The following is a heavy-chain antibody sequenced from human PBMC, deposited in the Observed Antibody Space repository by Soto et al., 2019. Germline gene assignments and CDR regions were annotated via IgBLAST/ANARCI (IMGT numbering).Heavy chain of an antibody. D-gene: IGHD3-3*01. Sequence: SETLSLTCTVSGGSISSGGYYWSWIRQHTGKGLEWIGYIYYSGSTYYNPSLKSRVTISVDTSKKQFSLKLSSVTAADTAVYYCSRDSLWSGYYGRYYYGMDVGGQGNTVTVS. CDR2: IYYSGST. J-gene: IGHJ6*02. V-gene: IGHV4-31*03. CDR3: SRDSLWSGYYGRYYYGMDV. CDR1: GGSISSGGYY.